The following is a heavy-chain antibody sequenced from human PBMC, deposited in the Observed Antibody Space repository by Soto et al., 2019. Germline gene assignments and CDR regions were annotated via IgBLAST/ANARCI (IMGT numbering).Heavy chain of an antibody. CDR3: AKQGHYYYFDY. J-gene: IGHJ4*02. CDR1: GFTFSTYG. V-gene: IGHV3-23*01. Sequence: EVQLLESGGGLVQPGGSLRLSCAASGFTFSTYGMTWVRQAPGKGLEWVSTISTSGSDSYYADSVKGRFTISRDNSKNTLYFEMNNLRADDTAIYYCAKQGHYYYFDYWGRGTLVTVSS. CDR2: ISTSGSDS. D-gene: IGHD1-26*01.